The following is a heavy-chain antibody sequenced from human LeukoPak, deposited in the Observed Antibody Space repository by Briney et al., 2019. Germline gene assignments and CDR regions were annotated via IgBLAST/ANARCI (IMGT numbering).Heavy chain of an antibody. CDR3: ARHPFQYPFDH. CDR1: GGSISSGGYS. D-gene: IGHD2/OR15-2a*01. CDR2: IYHSGST. V-gene: IGHV4-30-2*01. J-gene: IGHJ5*02. Sequence: SETLSLTCAVSGGSISSGGYSWSWIRQPPGKGLEWIGYIYHSGSTYYNPSLKSRVTISVDTSKNQFSLKLSSVTAADTAVYYCARHPFQYPFDHWGQGTVVSVSS.